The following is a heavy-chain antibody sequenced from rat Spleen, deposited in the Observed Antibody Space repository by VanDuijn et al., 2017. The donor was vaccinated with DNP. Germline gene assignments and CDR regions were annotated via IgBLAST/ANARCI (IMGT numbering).Heavy chain of an antibody. V-gene: IGHV5-58*01. CDR2: INTDVGST. CDR1: GFTFSSYW. Sequence: EVQLVETGGGLVQPGRSLKLSCVASGFTFSSYWMYWIRQAPGKGLEWVASINTDVGSTSYPDSVKGRFTISRDNAENTVYLQMNSLRSEDTATYYCAKGGYYGSGPDYYAMDAWGQGTSVTVSS. J-gene: IGHJ4*01. D-gene: IGHD1-6*01. CDR3: AKGGYYGSGPDYYAMDA.